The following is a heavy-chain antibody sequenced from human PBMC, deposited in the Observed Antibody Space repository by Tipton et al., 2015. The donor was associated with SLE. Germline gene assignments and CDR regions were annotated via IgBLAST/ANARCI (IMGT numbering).Heavy chain of an antibody. CDR1: GGSISSSSYY. CDR3: ARAFSREYSSSSLAFDI. CDR2: IYSGGST. D-gene: IGHD6-6*01. J-gene: IGHJ3*02. V-gene: IGHV3-53*04. Sequence: LSLTCTVSGGSISSSSYYWGWIRQPPGKGLEWVSVIYSGGSTYYADSVKGRFTISRHNSKNTLYLQMNSLRAEDTAVYYCARAFSREYSSSSLAFDIWGQGTMVTVSS.